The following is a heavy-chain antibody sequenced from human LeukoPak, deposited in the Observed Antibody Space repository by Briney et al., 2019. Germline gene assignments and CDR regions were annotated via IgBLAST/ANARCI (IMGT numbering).Heavy chain of an antibody. CDR1: GYIFTDYY. D-gene: IGHD2-15*01. V-gene: IGHV1-2*04. J-gene: IGHJ4*02. Sequence: ASVKVSCKASGYIFTDYYIHWMRQAPGQGLEWMGWINPKNGDTHYAQKFQGWVTMTRDTSITTVYMELNRLTSDDTALHYCARVGYCSGDRCYLHFDYWGQGTLVTVSS. CDR2: INPKNGDT. CDR3: ARVGYCSGDRCYLHFDY.